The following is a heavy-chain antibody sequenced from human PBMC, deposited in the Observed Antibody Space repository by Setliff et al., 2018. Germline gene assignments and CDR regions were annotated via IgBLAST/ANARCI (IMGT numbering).Heavy chain of an antibody. D-gene: IGHD4-4*01. CDR3: ARSRLYRGWFDP. Sequence: ASVKVSCKASGYTFTGYFIHWVRQAPGQGLEWMGWINPNSGGTNYAQKFQGRVTMTRDTSISTAYMELSRLRSDDTAVYSCARSRLYRGWFDPWGQGTLVTVSS. V-gene: IGHV1-2*02. J-gene: IGHJ5*02. CDR2: INPNSGGT. CDR1: GYTFTGYF.